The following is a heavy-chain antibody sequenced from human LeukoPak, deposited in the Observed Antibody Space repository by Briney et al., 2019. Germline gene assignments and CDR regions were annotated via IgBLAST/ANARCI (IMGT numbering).Heavy chain of an antibody. CDR1: GYTFTGYY. CDR3: ARGVVGAPYFDY. Sequence: ASVKVSCKASGYTFTGYYMHWVRQAPGQRLEWMGWINPNSGGTNYAQKFRGRVTMTRDTSISTAYMELSRLRSDDTAVYYCARGVVGAPYFDYWGQGTLVTVSS. J-gene: IGHJ4*02. CDR2: INPNSGGT. D-gene: IGHD1-26*01. V-gene: IGHV1-2*02.